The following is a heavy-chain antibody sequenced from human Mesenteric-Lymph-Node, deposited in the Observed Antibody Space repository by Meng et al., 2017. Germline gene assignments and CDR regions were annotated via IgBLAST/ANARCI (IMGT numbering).Heavy chain of an antibody. Sequence: SETLSLTCTVSGGSISSYSYYWGWIRQPPGKGLEWIGSIYYSGSTYYNPSLKSRVTISVDTSKNQFSLKVSAVTGADTAVYYCARPDYGGNSDSFDPWGRGTLVTVSS. V-gene: IGHV4-39*07. J-gene: IGHJ5*02. CDR1: GGSISSYSYY. CDR3: ARPDYGGNSDSFDP. D-gene: IGHD4-23*01. CDR2: IYYSGST.